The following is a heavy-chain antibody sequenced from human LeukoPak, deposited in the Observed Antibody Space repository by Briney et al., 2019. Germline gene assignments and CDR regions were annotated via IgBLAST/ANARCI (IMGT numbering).Heavy chain of an antibody. V-gene: IGHV1-2*02. Sequence: GASVKVSCKASGYTFTDYYMHWVRQAPGQGFEWMGWINPNDGDTNYAQKFQGRVTMTRDTSISTAHKEVSRLRSDDTAVYYCARANFLYCSSTTCLFDYWGQGTLVTVSS. CDR1: GYTFTDYY. J-gene: IGHJ4*02. D-gene: IGHD2-2*01. CDR2: INPNDGDT. CDR3: ARANFLYCSSTTCLFDY.